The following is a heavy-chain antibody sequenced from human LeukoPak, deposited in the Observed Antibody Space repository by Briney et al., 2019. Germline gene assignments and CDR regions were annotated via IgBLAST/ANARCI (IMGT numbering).Heavy chain of an antibody. V-gene: IGHV1-2*02. CDR3: ARDDYGDSGVSY. CDR2: INPNSGGT. Sequence: GASVKVSCKASGYIFTNYYMHWVRQAPGQGLEWMGWINPNSGGTNYAQKFQGRVTMTRDTSISTAYMELSRLRSDDTAVYYCARDDYGDSGVSYWGQGSLVTVSS. CDR1: GYIFTNYY. D-gene: IGHD4-17*01. J-gene: IGHJ4*02.